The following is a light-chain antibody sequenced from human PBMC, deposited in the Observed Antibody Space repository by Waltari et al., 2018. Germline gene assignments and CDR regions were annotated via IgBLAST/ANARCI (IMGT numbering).Light chain of an antibody. CDR1: SSYVGGYNF. V-gene: IGLV2-14*01. CDR3: SSYTSSSTV. Sequence: QSALTQPASVSGSPGQSITLSCTGTSSYVGGYNFVSWYQQHPGKAPKLMIYDVSNRPSGVSNRFSGSKSGNTASLTISGLQAEDEADYYCSSYTSSSTVFGGGTKLTVL. CDR2: DVS. J-gene: IGLJ2*01.